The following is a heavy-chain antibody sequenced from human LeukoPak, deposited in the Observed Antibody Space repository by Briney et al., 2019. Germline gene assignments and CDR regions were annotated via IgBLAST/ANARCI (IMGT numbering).Heavy chain of an antibody. J-gene: IGHJ4*02. V-gene: IGHV3-48*04. Sequence: PGGSLRLSCAASGFTFSSFWMNWVRQAPGKGLEWVSYISSSGSTIYYADSVKGRFTISRDNAKNSLYLQMNSLRAEDTAVYYCARAGGSGSYYIPYFDYWGQGTLVTVSS. CDR1: GFTFSSFW. D-gene: IGHD3-10*01. CDR2: ISSSGSTI. CDR3: ARAGGSGSYYIPYFDY.